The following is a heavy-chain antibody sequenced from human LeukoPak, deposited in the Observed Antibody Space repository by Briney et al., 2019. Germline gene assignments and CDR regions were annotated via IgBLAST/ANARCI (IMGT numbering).Heavy chain of an antibody. CDR3: AKTIATSATGY. V-gene: IGHV3-30-3*02. CDR1: GLTFSSYA. J-gene: IGHJ4*02. D-gene: IGHD6-13*01. Sequence: PGGSLRLSCAVSGLTFSSYAMHWVRQAPGEGLEWVAVISYDGSNKCYADSVKGRFTISRDNSKNTLYLQMNSLRAEDTAAYYCAKTIATSATGYWGQGTLVTVSS. CDR2: ISYDGSNK.